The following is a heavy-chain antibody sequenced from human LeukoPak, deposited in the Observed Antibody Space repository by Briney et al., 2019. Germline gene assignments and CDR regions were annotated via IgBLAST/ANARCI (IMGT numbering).Heavy chain of an antibody. CDR2: INPNSGGT. Sequence: ASVKVSCMASGYTFTGYYMHWVRQAPGQGLEWMGWINPNSGGTNYAQKFQGRVTMTRDTSISTAYMELSRLRSDDTAVYYCAREEPYYYDSSGYPYWGQGTLVTVSS. V-gene: IGHV1-2*02. CDR3: AREEPYYYDSSGYPY. D-gene: IGHD3-22*01. J-gene: IGHJ4*02. CDR1: GYTFTGYY.